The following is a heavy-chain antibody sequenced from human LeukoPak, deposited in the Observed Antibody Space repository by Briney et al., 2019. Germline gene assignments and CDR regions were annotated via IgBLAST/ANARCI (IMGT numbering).Heavy chain of an antibody. V-gene: IGHV3-53*01. CDR1: GFSVSSSY. D-gene: IGHD1-26*01. J-gene: IGHJ5*02. CDR2: IYTGGST. CDR3: TRDTSGSYNS. Sequence: GGSLRLSCAASGFSVSSSYMSWVRQAPGKGLEWVSVIYTGGSTYYADSVKGRFTIYRDNSKNTLYLQMNSLSAEDTAVYYCTRDTSGSYNSWGQGTLVTVSS.